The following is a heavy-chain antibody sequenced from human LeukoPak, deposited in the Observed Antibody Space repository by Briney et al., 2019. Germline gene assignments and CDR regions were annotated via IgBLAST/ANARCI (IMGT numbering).Heavy chain of an antibody. D-gene: IGHD3-22*01. Sequence: PSETLSLTCTVSGGSISTSNYYWGWIRQPPGKGLEWIGNIFYSGSTYYNPSLKSRVTISVDTSKNQFSLKLSSVTAADTAVYYCARSSQWLLPKNAFDIWGQGTMVTVPS. V-gene: IGHV4-39*07. J-gene: IGHJ3*02. CDR1: GGSISTSNYY. CDR2: IFYSGST. CDR3: ARSSQWLLPKNAFDI.